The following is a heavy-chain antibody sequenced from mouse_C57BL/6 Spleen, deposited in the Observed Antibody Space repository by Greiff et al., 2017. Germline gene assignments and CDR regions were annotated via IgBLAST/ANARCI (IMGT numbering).Heavy chain of an antibody. CDR1: GYTFTDYY. D-gene: IGHD1-1*01. V-gene: IGHV1-75*01. Sequence: VQLQQSGPELVKPGASVKISCKASGYTFTDYYINWVKQRPGQGLEWIGWIFPGSGSTYYNEKFKGKATLTVDKSSSTAYMLLSSLTSEDSAVYFCARAGGLLLRCLDYWGQGTTLTVSS. CDR2: IFPGSGST. CDR3: ARAGGLLLRCLDY. J-gene: IGHJ2*01.